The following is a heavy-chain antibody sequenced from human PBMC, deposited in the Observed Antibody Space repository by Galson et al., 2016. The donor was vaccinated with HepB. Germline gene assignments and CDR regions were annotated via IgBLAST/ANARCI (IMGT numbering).Heavy chain of an antibody. CDR3: AREAWLWLVKNSFDL. CDR2: IYANGTS. D-gene: IGHD6-19*01. Sequence: TLSLTCTVSGVSIGSVGNYWSWIRQSAGKGLEWLGHIYANGTSHYNPSLKSRLAISVDTSQNQISLRLSSVTATDTALYFCAREAWLWLVKNSFDLWGQGTMDTVAS. CDR1: GVSIGSVGNY. V-gene: IGHV4-61*09. J-gene: IGHJ3*01.